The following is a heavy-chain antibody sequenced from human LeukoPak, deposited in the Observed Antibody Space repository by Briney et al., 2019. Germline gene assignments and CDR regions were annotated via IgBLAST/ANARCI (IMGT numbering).Heavy chain of an antibody. Sequence: GASVKVSCKASGYSFTNYDINWVRQATGQGLEWMGYKNPNSGNSAYAQKFQGRVTITTDASITTAYIELSGLRSEDTALYYCAREGLDYSGEGALVTVSS. J-gene: IGHJ4*02. CDR2: KNPNSGNS. V-gene: IGHV1-8*01. CDR1: GYSFTNYD. CDR3: AREGLDY.